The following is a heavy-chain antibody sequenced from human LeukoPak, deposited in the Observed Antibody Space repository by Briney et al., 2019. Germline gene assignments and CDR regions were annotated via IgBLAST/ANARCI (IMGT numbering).Heavy chain of an antibody. CDR2: IYYSGST. CDR1: GGSISSGGYY. J-gene: IGHJ4*02. Sequence: SETLSLTCTVSGGSISSGGYYWSWNRQHPGKGLEWIGYIYYSGSTYYNPSLKSRVTISVDTSKNQFSLKLSSVTAADTAVYYCARAPGEMATIIYFDYWGQGTLVTVSS. V-gene: IGHV4-31*03. CDR3: ARAPGEMATIIYFDY. D-gene: IGHD5-24*01.